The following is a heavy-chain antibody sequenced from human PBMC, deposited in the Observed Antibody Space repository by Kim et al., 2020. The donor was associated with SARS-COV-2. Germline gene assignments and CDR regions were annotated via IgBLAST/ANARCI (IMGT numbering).Heavy chain of an antibody. Sequence: SETLSLTCAVYGGSFSGYYWSWIRQPPGKGLEWIGEINHSGSTNYNPSLKSRVTISVDTSKNQFSLKLSSVTAADTAVYYCARGPITMVRGVIIKKGRLFDYWGQGTLVTVSS. D-gene: IGHD3-10*01. CDR1: GGSFSGYY. J-gene: IGHJ4*02. V-gene: IGHV4-34*01. CDR3: ARGPITMVRGVIIKKGRLFDY. CDR2: INHSGST.